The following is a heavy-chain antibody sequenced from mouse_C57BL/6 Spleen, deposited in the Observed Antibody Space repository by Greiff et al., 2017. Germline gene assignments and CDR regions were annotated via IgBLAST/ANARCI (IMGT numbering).Heavy chain of an antibody. CDR2: INPSNGGT. J-gene: IGHJ1*03. V-gene: IGHV1-53*01. CDR1: GYTFTSYW. CDR3: ARSGDGYFYWYFDV. D-gene: IGHD2-3*01. Sequence: QVQLQQPGTELVKPGASVTLSCKASGYTFTSYWMHWVKQRPGQGLEWIGNINPSNGGTNYNEKFKSKATLTVDKSSSTAYMQLSNLTSENSAVYDGARSGDGYFYWYFDVWGKGTTVTVSS.